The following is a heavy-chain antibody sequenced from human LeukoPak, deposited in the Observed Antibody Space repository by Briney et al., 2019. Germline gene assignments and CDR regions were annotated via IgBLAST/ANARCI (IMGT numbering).Heavy chain of an antibody. CDR2: IYNSGST. J-gene: IGHJ4*02. CDR1: SGSISSGDYY. CDR3: ARGVGTHDY. Sequence: SETLSLTCTVSSGSISSGDYYWSWIRQPPGKGLEWIGYIYNSGSTYYNPSLKSRVTISVETSKNQFSLKLNSVTAADTAVYYCARGVGTHDYWGQGTLVTVSS. D-gene: IGHD3-10*01. V-gene: IGHV4-30-4*01.